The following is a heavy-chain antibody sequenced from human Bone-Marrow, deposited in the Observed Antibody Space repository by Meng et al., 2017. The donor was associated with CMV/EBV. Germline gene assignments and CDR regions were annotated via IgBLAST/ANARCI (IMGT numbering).Heavy chain of an antibody. V-gene: IGHV3-38-3*01. CDR3: ARSTSVDY. CDR1: GFTVSSNE. J-gene: IGHJ4*02. CDR2: ISGGST. D-gene: IGHD2-2*01. Sequence: GGSLRLSCAASGFTVSSNEMSWVRRAPGKGLEWVSSISGGSTYYADSRKGRFTISRDNSKNTLHLQMNSLRAEDTAVYYCARSTSVDYWGQGTLVTVSS.